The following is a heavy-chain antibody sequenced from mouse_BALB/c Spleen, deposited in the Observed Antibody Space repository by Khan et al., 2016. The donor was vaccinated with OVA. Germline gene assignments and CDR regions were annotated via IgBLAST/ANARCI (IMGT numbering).Heavy chain of an antibody. V-gene: IGHV9-1*02. J-gene: IGHJ1*01. CDR2: INHYTGEP. Sequence: QIQLVQSGPELKKPGETVKISCKASGYTFTNYGMNWVKQAPGKGLKWMGWINHYTGEPTFTDDFKGRFAFSLETSASTAYLLMNNLKNVDMATYCCAREASYWYFDVWGAGTTVTGSS. CDR1: GYTFTNYG. CDR3: AREASYWYFDV.